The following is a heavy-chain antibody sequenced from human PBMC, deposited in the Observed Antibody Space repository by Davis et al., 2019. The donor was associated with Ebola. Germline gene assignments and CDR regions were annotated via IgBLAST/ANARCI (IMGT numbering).Heavy chain of an antibody. CDR1: GGTFSSYA. CDR2: LNPNSGST. Sequence: ASVKVSCKASGGTFSSYAISWVRQAPGQGLEWMGWLNPNSGSTYYAQKFQGRVTMTRDTSITTVYMDLSRLRSDDTAMYYCARFDPSVDAFDIWGQGTVVTVSS. D-gene: IGHD3-10*01. J-gene: IGHJ3*02. CDR3: ARFDPSVDAFDI. V-gene: IGHV1-2*02.